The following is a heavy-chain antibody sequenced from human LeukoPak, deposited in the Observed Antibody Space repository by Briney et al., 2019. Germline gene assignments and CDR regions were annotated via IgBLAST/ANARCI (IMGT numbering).Heavy chain of an antibody. CDR1: GYIFTSYF. D-gene: IGHD5-18*01. CDR2: INPSGGST. Sequence: ASVKVSCKASGYIFTSYFMHWVRQAPGQGLEWMGLINPSGGSTRYAQKFQGRVTMTRDMSTSTVYMELSSLRSEDTAVYYCVRALPHRRLMDTTMERHWFDPWGQGTLVTVSS. J-gene: IGHJ5*02. V-gene: IGHV1-46*01. CDR3: VRALPHRRLMDTTMERHWFDP.